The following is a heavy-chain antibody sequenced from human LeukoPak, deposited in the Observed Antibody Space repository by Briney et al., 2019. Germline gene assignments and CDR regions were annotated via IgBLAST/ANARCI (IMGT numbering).Heavy chain of an antibody. J-gene: IGHJ6*03. CDR1: GGTFSSYA. Sequence: SSVKVSCKASGGTFSSYAISWVRQAPGQGLEWMGGIIPIFGTASYAQKFQGRVTITADESTSTAYMELSSLRSEDTAVYYCARKFTILGYMDVWGKGTTVTVSS. CDR2: IIPIFGTA. D-gene: IGHD3-3*01. V-gene: IGHV1-69*01. CDR3: ARKFTILGYMDV.